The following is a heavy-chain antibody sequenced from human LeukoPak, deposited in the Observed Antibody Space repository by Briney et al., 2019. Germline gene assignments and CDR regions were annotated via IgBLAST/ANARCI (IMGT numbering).Heavy chain of an antibody. J-gene: IGHJ4*02. CDR3: ARGQYSSGWYPTSDY. CDR2: MNPNSGNT. D-gene: IGHD6-19*01. CDR1: GYTFTSYG. V-gene: IGHV1-8*02. Sequence: GASVKVSCKASGYTFTSYGISWVRQAPGQGLEWMGWMNPNSGNTGYAQKFQGRVTMTRNTSISTAYMELSSLRSEDTAVYYCARGQYSSGWYPTSDYWGQGTLVTVSS.